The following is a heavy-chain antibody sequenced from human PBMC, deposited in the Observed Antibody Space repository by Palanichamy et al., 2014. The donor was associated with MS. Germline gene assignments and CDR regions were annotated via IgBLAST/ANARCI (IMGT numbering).Heavy chain of an antibody. V-gene: IGHV4-39*01. Sequence: QLQLQESGPGLVKPSETLSLTCTVSGGSISTSTYYWGWIRQPPGRGWSWIGSMFYTGTTYYSPSLKSRVTFSVDTSKNQFSLMLNSVTAADTAVYYCARHGSGSYYRFSDYWGQGTLVTVSS. D-gene: IGHD3-10*01. CDR3: ARHGSGSYYRFSDY. CDR2: MFYTGTT. CDR1: GGSISTSTYY. J-gene: IGHJ4*02.